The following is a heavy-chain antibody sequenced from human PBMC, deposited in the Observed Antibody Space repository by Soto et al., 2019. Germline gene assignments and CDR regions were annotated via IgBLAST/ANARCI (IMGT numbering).Heavy chain of an antibody. CDR3: ARGLFTWIQLLPSGY. V-gene: IGHV1-2*02. CDR1: GYTFTGYY. J-gene: IGHJ4*02. Sequence: ASVKVSCKASGYTFTGYYMHWVRQAPGQGLEWMGWINPNSGGTNYAQKFQGRVTMTRDTSISTAYMELSRLRSDDTAVYYCARGLFTWIQLLPSGYWGQGTLVTVSS. CDR2: INPNSGGT. D-gene: IGHD5-18*01.